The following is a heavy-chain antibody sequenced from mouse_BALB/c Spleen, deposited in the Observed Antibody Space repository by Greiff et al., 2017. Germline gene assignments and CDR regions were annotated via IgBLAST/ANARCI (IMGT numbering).Heavy chain of an antibody. Sequence: EVQLVESGAELVKPGASVKLSCTASGFNIKDTYMHWVKQRPEQGLEWIGRIDPANGNTKYDPKFQGKATITADTSSNTAYLQLSSLTSEDTAVYYCARYDGNYNFDYWGQGTTLTVSS. J-gene: IGHJ2*01. CDR1: GFNIKDTY. V-gene: IGHV14-3*02. D-gene: IGHD2-1*01. CDR2: IDPANGNT. CDR3: ARYDGNYNFDY.